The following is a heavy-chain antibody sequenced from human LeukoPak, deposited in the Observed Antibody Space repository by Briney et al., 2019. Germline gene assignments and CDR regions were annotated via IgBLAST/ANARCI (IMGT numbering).Heavy chain of an antibody. Sequence: AASVKVSCKASGYTFTSYGISWVRQAPGQGLEWMGWISAYNGNTNYAQKLQGRVTMTTDTSTSTAYMELRSLRSDDTAVYYCAKDLLRSSSWPPRGWYWGQGTLVTVSS. CDR3: AKDLLRSSSWPPRGWY. CDR1: GYTFTSYG. V-gene: IGHV1-18*01. D-gene: IGHD6-13*01. CDR2: ISAYNGNT. J-gene: IGHJ4*02.